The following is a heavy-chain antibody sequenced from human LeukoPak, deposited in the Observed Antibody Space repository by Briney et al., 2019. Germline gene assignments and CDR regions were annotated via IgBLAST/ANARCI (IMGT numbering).Heavy chain of an antibody. D-gene: IGHD6-19*01. Sequence: GGSLRLSCAASGFTFSSYWMHWVRQAPGKGLVWVSRINSDGSSTSYTDSVKGRFTISRDNSKNTLYLQMNSLRAEDTAVYYCARDGYSSGWYFGYWGQGTLVTVSS. CDR1: GFTFSSYW. CDR3: ARDGYSSGWYFGY. V-gene: IGHV3-74*01. CDR2: INSDGSST. J-gene: IGHJ4*02.